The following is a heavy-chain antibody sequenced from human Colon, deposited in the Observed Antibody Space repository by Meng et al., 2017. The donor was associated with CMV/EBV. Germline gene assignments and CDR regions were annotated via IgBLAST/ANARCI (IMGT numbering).Heavy chain of an antibody. CDR1: GASVTSGSYY. CDR3: ARAKAFCSGDCYSGSAFDV. CDR2: FSATNYD. V-gene: IGHV4-61*01. Sequence: SETLSLTCTVSGASVTSGSYYWTWIRQSPGKGLEWIGHFSATNYDNYSPSLKSRVSTSLDTSKNQFSLKLHSVTAADTAVYYCARAKAFCSGDCYSGSAFDVWGQGTMVTVSS. J-gene: IGHJ3*01. D-gene: IGHD2-21*02.